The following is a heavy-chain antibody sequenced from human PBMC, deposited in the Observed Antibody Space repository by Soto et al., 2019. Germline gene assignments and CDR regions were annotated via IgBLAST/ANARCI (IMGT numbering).Heavy chain of an antibody. V-gene: IGHV4-34*01. CDR2: INHSGST. J-gene: IGHJ6*03. Sequence: SETLSLTCAVYGGSFSGYYWSWIRQPPGKGLEWIGEINHSGSTNYNPSLKSRVTISVDTSKNQFSLKLSSVTAADTAVYYCARARSLYFDSVRANYYYYYYMDVWGKGTTVTVSS. CDR1: GGSFSGYY. CDR3: ARARSLYFDSVRANYYYYYYMDV. D-gene: IGHD3-9*01.